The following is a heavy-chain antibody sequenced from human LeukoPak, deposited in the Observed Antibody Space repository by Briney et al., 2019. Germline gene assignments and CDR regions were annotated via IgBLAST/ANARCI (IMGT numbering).Heavy chain of an antibody. CDR1: GDSVSSNSVT. CDR3: ARRLTQYDCFDP. D-gene: IGHD2-2*01. CDR2: TYYRSTWYN. J-gene: IGHJ5*02. V-gene: IGHV6-1*01. Sequence: SQTLSLTCAISGDSVSSNSVTWNWIRQSPSRGLEWLVRTYYRSTWYNDYAVSVRGRITVNPDTSKNQFSLHLNSVTPEDTAVYYCARRLTQYDCFDPWGQGILVTVSS.